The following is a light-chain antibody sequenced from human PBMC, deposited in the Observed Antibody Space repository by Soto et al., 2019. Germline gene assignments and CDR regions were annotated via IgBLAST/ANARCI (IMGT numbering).Light chain of an antibody. CDR1: SSDVGGYNY. V-gene: IGLV2-14*01. Sequence: QSALTQPASVSGSPGQSITISCTGTSSDVGGYNYVSWYQQHPGKAPKLMIYEVSNRPSGVSNRFSGSKSGNTASLTISGLQAEDEADYYCSSYTSSDVFGTGTKVTVL. CDR2: EVS. CDR3: SSYTSSDV. J-gene: IGLJ1*01.